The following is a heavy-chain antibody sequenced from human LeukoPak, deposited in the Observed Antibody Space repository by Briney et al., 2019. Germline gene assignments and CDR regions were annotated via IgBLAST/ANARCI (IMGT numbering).Heavy chain of an antibody. CDR3: ARDRVTLGIVVESMDV. V-gene: IGHV4-31*03. CDR2: IYYSGST. J-gene: IGHJ6*03. Sequence: PSETLSLTCTVSGGSISSGGYYWSWIRQHPGKDLEWIGYIYYSGSTYYNPSLKSRVTISVDTSKNQFSLKLSSVTAADTAVYYCARDRVTLGIVVESMDVWGKGTTVTVSS. D-gene: IGHD2-2*01. CDR1: GGSISSGGYY.